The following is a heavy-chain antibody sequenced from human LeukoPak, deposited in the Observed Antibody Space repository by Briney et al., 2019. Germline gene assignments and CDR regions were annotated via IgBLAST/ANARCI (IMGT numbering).Heavy chain of an antibody. Sequence: LRLSCAASGFPFSDYYMSWIRQSPGKGLEWIGYIYYSGSTYYNPSLKSRVTISVDTSKSQFSLKVTSVTAADTAVYFCARDGRLYSSGQVVWFDPWGQGTLVTVSS. D-gene: IGHD6-19*01. J-gene: IGHJ5*02. CDR1: GFPFSDYY. CDR2: IYYSGST. CDR3: ARDGRLYSSGQVVWFDP. V-gene: IGHV4-59*12.